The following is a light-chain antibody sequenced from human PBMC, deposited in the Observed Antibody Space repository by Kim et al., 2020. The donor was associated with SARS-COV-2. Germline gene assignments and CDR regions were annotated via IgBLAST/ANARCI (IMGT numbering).Light chain of an antibody. CDR2: GDN. CDR1: SRDIIGNKY. Sequence: SGTIVCNASSRDIIGNKYVTWYQQHPGKVPKLVLYGDNKRPPGVPDRFSGSKSGDTASLTISGLQAEDEADYHCSSWAGTYTWVFGGGTKLTVL. J-gene: IGLJ3*02. CDR3: SSWAGTYTWV. V-gene: IGLV2-11*03.